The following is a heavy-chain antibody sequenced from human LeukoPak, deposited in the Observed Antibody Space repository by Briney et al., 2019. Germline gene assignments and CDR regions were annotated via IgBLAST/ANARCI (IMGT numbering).Heavy chain of an antibody. CDR2: ISSSSSYI. CDR3: ARELGSGSSDY. J-gene: IGHJ4*02. CDR1: GFTFSRYS. Sequence: AGGSLRLSCAASGFTFSRYSMNWVRQAPGKGLEWVSSISSSSSYIYYTDSVKGRFTISRDNAKNSLYLQMNSLRAEDTAMYYCARELGSGSSDYWGQGTLVTVSS. V-gene: IGHV3-21*01. D-gene: IGHD3-10*01.